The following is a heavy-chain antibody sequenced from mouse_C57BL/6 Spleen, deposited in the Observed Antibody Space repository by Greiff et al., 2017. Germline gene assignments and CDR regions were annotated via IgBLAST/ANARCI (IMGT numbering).Heavy chain of an antibody. CDR2: IYPGDGDT. V-gene: IGHV1-80*01. D-gene: IGHD1-1*01. CDR3: ARQGSSYGYFDV. Sequence: QVHVKQSGAELVKPGASVKISCKASGYAFSSYWMNWVKQRPGKGLEWIGQIYPGDGDTNYNGKFKGKATLTADKSSSTAYMQLSSLTSEDSAVYFCARQGSSYGYFDVWGTGTTVTVSS. J-gene: IGHJ1*03. CDR1: GYAFSSYW.